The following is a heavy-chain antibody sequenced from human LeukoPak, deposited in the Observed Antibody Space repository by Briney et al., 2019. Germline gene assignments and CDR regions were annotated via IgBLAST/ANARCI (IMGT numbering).Heavy chain of an antibody. CDR2: IGTASDT. CDR1: GFTFSSFD. CDR3: ARGPPRGKYYYMDV. Sequence: GGSLRLSCAASGFTFSSFDMHWVRHPTGQGLEWVSTIGTASDTYYPGSVEGRFTLSRDNAKNSLYLQMNSLTAGDTAVYYCARGPPRGKYYYMDVGGKGTTVTVSS. J-gene: IGHJ6*03. V-gene: IGHV3-13*01. D-gene: IGHD1-1*01.